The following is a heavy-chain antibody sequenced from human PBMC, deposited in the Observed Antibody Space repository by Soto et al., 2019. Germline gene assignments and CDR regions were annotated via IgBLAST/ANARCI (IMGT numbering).Heavy chain of an antibody. V-gene: IGHV3-30*07. CDR1: GFTFSNNA. CDR3: ARDETEHSMDV. Sequence: AGGSLRLSCVGSGFTFSNNAMHWVRQAPGKGLEWVAFISYDSSEIFYADSVKGRFTISGDNPENSLYLQMNSLRAEDTAVYYCARDETEHSMDVWGQGTTVTVSS. D-gene: IGHD1-1*01. J-gene: IGHJ6*02. CDR2: ISYDSSEI.